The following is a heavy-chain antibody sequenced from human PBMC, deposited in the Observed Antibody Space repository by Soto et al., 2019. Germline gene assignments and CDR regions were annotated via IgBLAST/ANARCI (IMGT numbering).Heavy chain of an antibody. J-gene: IGHJ4*02. CDR2: ISGSGGST. CDR3: AKVGLWESSSSEFGY. V-gene: IGHV3-23*01. D-gene: IGHD6-6*01. Sequence: GGSLRLSCAASGFTFSSYAMSWVRQAPGKGLEWVSAISGSGGSTYYADSVKGRFTISRDNSKNTLYLQMNSLRAEDTAVYYCAKVGLWESSSSEFGYWGQGTLVTVSS. CDR1: GFTFSSYA.